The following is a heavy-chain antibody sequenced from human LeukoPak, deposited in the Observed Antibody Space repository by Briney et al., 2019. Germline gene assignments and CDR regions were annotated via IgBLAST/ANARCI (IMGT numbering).Heavy chain of an antibody. CDR3: SRCSGLKYPSMVVVPAAYANYGMDV. CDR2: IYPGDSDT. J-gene: IGHJ6*02. Sequence: GESLKISCQCSGCRFTSYWIGWGRQMPGKGLEWMGIIYPGDSDTRYSPSFQGQVTISADKSISTAYLQWSSLKASVTAMYYCSRCSGLKYPSMVVVPAAYANYGMDVWGQGTTVTVSS. V-gene: IGHV5-51*01. D-gene: IGHD2-2*01. CDR1: GCRFTSYW.